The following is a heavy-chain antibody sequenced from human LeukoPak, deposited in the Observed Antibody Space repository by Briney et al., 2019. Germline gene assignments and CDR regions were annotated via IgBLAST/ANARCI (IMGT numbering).Heavy chain of an antibody. CDR1: GFTFSSYA. CDR2: ISGSGGST. J-gene: IGHJ6*02. Sequence: GGSLRLSCAASGFTFSSYAMSWVRQAPGKGLEWVSAISGSGGSTYYADSVKGRFTISRDNSKNTLYLQMNSLRAEDTAVYYCAKDMSLWYSYYYYGMDVGGQGTTVTVSS. D-gene: IGHD6-13*01. V-gene: IGHV3-23*01. CDR3: AKDMSLWYSYYYYGMDV.